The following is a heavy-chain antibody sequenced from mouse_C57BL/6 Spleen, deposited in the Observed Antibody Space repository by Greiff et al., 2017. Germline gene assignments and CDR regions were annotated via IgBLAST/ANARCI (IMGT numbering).Heavy chain of an antibody. CDR2: IDPSDSYT. CDR1: GYTFTSYW. J-gene: IGHJ3*01. CDR3: AGLLRRVAWFAY. V-gene: IGHV1-59*01. Sequence: VQLQQPGAELVRPGTSVKLSCKASGYTFTSYWMHWVKQRPGQGLEWIGVIDPSDSYTNYNQKFKGKATLTVDTSSSTAYMQLSSLTSEDSAVYYCAGLLRRVAWFAYWGQGTLVTVSA. D-gene: IGHD1-1*01.